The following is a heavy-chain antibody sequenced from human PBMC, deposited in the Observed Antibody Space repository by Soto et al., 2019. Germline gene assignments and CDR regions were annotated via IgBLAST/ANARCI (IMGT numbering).Heavy chain of an antibody. J-gene: IGHJ4*02. CDR1: GFTFRTYA. V-gene: IGHV3-30*04. CDR2: ISYDGNDK. Sequence: GGSLRLSCAASGFTFRTYAMHWVRQAPGKGLEWVALISYDGNDKYYADSVKGRFTIARDNSKNTLSLQMNSLTTEDTALYYCARGLNYYDDSGYFGYWGQGTLVTVSS. D-gene: IGHD3-22*01. CDR3: ARGLNYYDDSGYFGY.